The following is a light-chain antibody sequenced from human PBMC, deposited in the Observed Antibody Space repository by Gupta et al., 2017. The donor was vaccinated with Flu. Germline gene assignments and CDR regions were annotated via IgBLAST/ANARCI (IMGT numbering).Light chain of an antibody. CDR2: VHT. CDR3: PSSDSSLSGWV. J-gene: IGLJ3*02. V-gene: IGLV1-40*01. CDR1: SSYHLAGDG. Sequence: GRSSYHLAGDGVYADQHIPGTAPELLICVHTDRAAAAPTRFSASKSGTSASLAITRSQDEDDADYYCPSSDSSLSGWVFGGGTTLTVL.